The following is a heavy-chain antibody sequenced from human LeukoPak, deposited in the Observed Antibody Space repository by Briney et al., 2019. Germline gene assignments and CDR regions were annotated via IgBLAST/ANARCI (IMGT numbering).Heavy chain of an antibody. J-gene: IGHJ4*02. V-gene: IGHV3-53*01. CDR2: IYSGGST. CDR3: AKRAVAGTSGFDD. Sequence: GGSLRLSCAASGFTVSSNYMSWVRQAPGKGLEWVSVIYSGGSTYYADSVKGRFTISRDNSKNTLYLQMNSLRAEDTAVYYCAKRAVAGTSGFDDWGQGTLVTVSS. CDR1: GFTVSSNY. D-gene: IGHD6-19*01.